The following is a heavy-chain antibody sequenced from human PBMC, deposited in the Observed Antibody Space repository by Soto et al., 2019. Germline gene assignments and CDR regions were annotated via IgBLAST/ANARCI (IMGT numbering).Heavy chain of an antibody. Sequence: SETLSLTCAVYGGSFTGYYWTWIRQPPGKGLEWIGEINHSRSTKYSPSLKSRVTMSVDTSKDQFSLRLSSVTAADSAVYYCARGIYDFWSSYDTWFDPWGQGTLVTVSS. CDR1: GGSFTGYY. CDR3: ARGIYDFWSSYDTWFDP. D-gene: IGHD3-3*01. J-gene: IGHJ5*02. CDR2: INHSRST. V-gene: IGHV4-34*01.